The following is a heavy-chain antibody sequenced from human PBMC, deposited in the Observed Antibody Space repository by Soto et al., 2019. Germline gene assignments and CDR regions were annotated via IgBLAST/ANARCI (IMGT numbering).Heavy chain of an antibody. D-gene: IGHD3-10*01. CDR1: GGSISSYY. CDR2: TYYSGST. V-gene: IGHV4-59*01. CDR3: ARAFNYYGSGSYYYYYYYMDV. Sequence: SETLSLTCTVSGGSISSYYWSWIRQPPGKGLEWIGYTYYSGSTNYNPSLRSRVTISVDTSKNQFSLKLGSVTAADTAVYYCARAFNYYGSGSYYYYYYYMDVWGKGTTVTVSS. J-gene: IGHJ6*03.